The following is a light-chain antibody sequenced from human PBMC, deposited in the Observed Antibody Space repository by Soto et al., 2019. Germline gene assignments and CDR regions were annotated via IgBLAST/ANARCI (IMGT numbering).Light chain of an antibody. V-gene: IGLV2-23*02. J-gene: IGLJ1*01. CDR2: EVS. CDR3: CSYAGSSTSLYV. Sequence: QSALTHPASVSGCPGQSITISCTGTSSDVGSYNLVSWYQQHPGKAPKLMIYEVSKRPSGVSNRFSGSKSGNTASLTISGLQAEDEADYYCCSYAGSSTSLYVFGTGTKVTVL. CDR1: SSDVGSYNL.